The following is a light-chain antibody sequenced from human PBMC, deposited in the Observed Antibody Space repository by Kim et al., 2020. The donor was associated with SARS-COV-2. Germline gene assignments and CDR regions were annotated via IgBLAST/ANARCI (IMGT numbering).Light chain of an antibody. CDR1: ILRKYP. Sequence: ALGQSVRITCLVDILRKYPASWYQQKPGQAPILVMHDKNNVRPSGVPDRFSGSNSGNTAFLTITGAQVEDEAAYYCVSRDNNGPGVFGGGTQLTVL. V-gene: IGLV3-19*01. CDR2: DKN. J-gene: IGLJ3*02. CDR3: VSRDNNGPGV.